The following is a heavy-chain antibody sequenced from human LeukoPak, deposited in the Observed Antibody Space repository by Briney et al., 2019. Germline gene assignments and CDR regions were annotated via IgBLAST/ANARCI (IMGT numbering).Heavy chain of an antibody. CDR3: ARIYH. Sequence: GGSLRLSCAASGFTVSNNYMSWVRQAPGKGPEWVSVIYSDGSTYYADSVKGLFTISRDNSKSTVFLQMNSLRAEDTAVYYCARIYHWGQGTLVTVSS. CDR1: GFTVSNNY. D-gene: IGHD5-12*01. CDR2: IYSDGST. V-gene: IGHV3-53*01. J-gene: IGHJ4*02.